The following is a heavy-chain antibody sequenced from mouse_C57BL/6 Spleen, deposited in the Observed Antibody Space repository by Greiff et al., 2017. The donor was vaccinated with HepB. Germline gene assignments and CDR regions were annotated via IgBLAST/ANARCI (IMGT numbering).Heavy chain of an antibody. V-gene: IGHV1-19*01. J-gene: IGHJ3*01. Sequence: EVKLMESGPVLVKPGASVKMSCKASGYTFTDYYMNWVKQSHGKSLEWIGVINPYNGGTSYNQKFKGKATLTVDKSSSTAYMELNSLTSEDSAVYYCAMGDQAWFAYWGQGTLVTVSA. CDR3: AMGDQAWFAY. CDR2: INPYNGGT. CDR1: GYTFTDYY.